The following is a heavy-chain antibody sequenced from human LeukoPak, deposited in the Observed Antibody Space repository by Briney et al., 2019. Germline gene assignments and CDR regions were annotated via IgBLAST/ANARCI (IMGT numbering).Heavy chain of an antibody. J-gene: IGHJ4*03. CDR3: AREFFATHASHFGY. CDR2: ISAYNGDT. D-gene: IGHD1-26*01. CDR1: DYTFTTYG. Sequence: APVTVSRTPSDYTFTTYGISWVRQAPGQGLEWMGWISAYNGDTNYAQKPQGRVTVTTDTSTSTTYMELRSLRSDDTAVYYCAREFFATHASHFGYWGHVTLVTFSS. V-gene: IGHV1-18*01.